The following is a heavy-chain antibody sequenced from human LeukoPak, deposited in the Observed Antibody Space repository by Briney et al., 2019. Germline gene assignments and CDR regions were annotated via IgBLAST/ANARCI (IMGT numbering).Heavy chain of an antibody. CDR2: INPNSGGT. D-gene: IGHD6-13*01. CDR1: GYTFTGYY. CDR3: ARVRGGKTAEFDY. J-gene: IGHJ4*02. Sequence: ASVKVSCKASGYTFTGYYMHWVRQAPGQGLEWMGWINPNSGGTYYAQRFQGRVTMARDTSISTAYMELSRLRSDDTAVYYCARVRGGKTAEFDYWGQGTLVTVSS. V-gene: IGHV1-2*02.